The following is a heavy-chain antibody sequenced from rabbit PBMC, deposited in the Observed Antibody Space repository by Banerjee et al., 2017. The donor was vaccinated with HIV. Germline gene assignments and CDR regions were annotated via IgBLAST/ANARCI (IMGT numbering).Heavy chain of an antibody. V-gene: IGHV1S40*01. CDR3: ARVTGYGSTSGHPTRLDL. CDR1: GIDFSSRYW. CDR2: INTGSYIT. J-gene: IGHJ6*01. Sequence: QSLEESGGDLVKPGASLTLTCTASGIDFSSRYWICWVRQAPGKGLEWIGCINTGSYITWYARWVNGRFTISKASSTTVTLQMTSLTAADTATYFCARVTGYGSTSGHPTRLDLWGPGTLVT. D-gene: IGHD1-1*01.